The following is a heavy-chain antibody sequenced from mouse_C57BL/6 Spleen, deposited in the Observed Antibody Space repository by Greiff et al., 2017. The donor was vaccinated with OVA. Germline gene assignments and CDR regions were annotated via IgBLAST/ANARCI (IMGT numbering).Heavy chain of an antibody. V-gene: IGHV1-42*01. CDR3: ARFYDYGHYYAMDY. D-gene: IGHD2-4*01. CDR2: INPSTGGT. CDR1: GYSFTGYY. Sequence: EVKLQESGPELVKPGASVKISCKASGYSFTGYYMNWVKQSPEKSLEWIGEINPSTGGTTYNQKFKAKATLTVDKSSSTAYMQLKSLTSEDSAVYYCARFYDYGHYYAMDYWGQGTSVTVSS. J-gene: IGHJ4*01.